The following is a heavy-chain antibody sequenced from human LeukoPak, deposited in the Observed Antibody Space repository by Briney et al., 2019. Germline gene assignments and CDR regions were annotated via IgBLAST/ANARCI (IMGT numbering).Heavy chain of an antibody. CDR2: VNHSGST. J-gene: IGHJ1*01. CDR3: ARDRQYFQH. Sequence: SETLSLTCAVYGGSLSVYYWSWMRQPPGKGLEWIGEVNHSGSTIYNPSLKSRVTISADMSRNQFSLKLSSVTAADTAVYYCARDRQYFQHWGQGTLVTASS. CDR1: GGSLSVYY. V-gene: IGHV4-34*01.